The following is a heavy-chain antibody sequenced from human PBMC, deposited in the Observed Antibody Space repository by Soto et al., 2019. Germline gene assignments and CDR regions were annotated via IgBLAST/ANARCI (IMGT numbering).Heavy chain of an antibody. J-gene: IGHJ6*02. D-gene: IGHD5-12*01. CDR3: ARDARKSGYDWIRMDV. V-gene: IGHV3-11*06. CDR1: GFTFSDYY. Sequence: GGSLRLSCAASGFTFSDYYMSRIRQAPGKGLEWVSYISSSSSYTNYADSVKGRFTISRDNAKNSLYLQMNSLRAEDTAVYYCARDARKSGYDWIRMDVWGQGTTVTVSS. CDR2: ISSSSSYT.